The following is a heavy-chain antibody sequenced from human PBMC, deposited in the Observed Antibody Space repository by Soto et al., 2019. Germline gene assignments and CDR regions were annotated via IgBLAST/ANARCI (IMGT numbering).Heavy chain of an antibody. V-gene: IGHV1-58*01. CDR3: AAELYSGGRGCSFDI. Sequence: SVKVSCKTSGFTFSNSAVQWVRQALGQGLEWIGWIIVGSGGTKYAQSYQGRLTITRDTSTNTAYMELSRLGFEDTDVYYCAAELYSGGRGCSFDIWGQGTLFTVSS. J-gene: IGHJ4*02. D-gene: IGHD2-15*01. CDR1: GFTFSNSA. CDR2: IIVGSGGT.